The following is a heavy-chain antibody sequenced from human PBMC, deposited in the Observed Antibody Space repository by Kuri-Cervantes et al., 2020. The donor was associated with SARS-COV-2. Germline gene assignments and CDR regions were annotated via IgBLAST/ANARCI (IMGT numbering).Heavy chain of an antibody. CDR2: INPNSGGT. J-gene: IGHJ6*03. CDR3: ARGHSSSPGYYYYYYMDV. Sequence: ASVKVSCKASGYTFTSYGISWVRQAPGQGLEWMGWINPNSGGTNYAQKFQGRVTMTRDTSISTAYMELRSLRSDDTAVYYCARGHSSSPGYYYYYYMDVWGKGTTVTVSS. V-gene: IGHV1-2*02. D-gene: IGHD6-6*01. CDR1: GYTFTSYG.